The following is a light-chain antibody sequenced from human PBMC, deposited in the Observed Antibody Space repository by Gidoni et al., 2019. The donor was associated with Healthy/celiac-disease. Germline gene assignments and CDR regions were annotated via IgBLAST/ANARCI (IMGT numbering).Light chain of an antibody. Sequence: EIVLTQSPGTLSLSPGERATLSCRASQSVSSSYLAWYQQKPGQAPRLLIYGASSRATGIPDRFSGSGSGTDFTLTISRLEPEDFAVYYCQQYGSRRTFXQXTKVEIK. V-gene: IGKV3-20*01. CDR3: QQYGSRRT. J-gene: IGKJ1*01. CDR1: QSVSSSY. CDR2: GAS.